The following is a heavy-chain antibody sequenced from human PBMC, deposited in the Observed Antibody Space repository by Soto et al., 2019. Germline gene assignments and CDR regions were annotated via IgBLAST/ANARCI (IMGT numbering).Heavy chain of an antibody. V-gene: IGHV1-18*01. CDR1: GYTFTSYG. CDR3: ARVREYYDFWSGYQHFDY. J-gene: IGHJ4*02. CDR2: ISAYNGNT. D-gene: IGHD3-3*01. Sequence: ASVKVSCKASGYTFTSYGISWVRQAPGQGLEWTGWISAYNGNTNYAQKLQGRVTMTRDTSTSTVYMELRSLRSEDTAVYYCARVREYYDFWSGYQHFDYWGQGTLVTAPQ.